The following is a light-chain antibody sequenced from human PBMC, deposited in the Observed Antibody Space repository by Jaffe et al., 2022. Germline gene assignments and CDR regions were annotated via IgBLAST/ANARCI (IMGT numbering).Light chain of an antibody. Sequence: QSVLTQPPSVSGAPGQRVTISCTGSSSNIGAGYDVHWYQLLPGSAPKILIYGDTTRPSGVPDRFSASKSGTSASLAVTGLQAADEADYYCQSYDSSLSAYVFGTGTKITVL. V-gene: IGLV1-40*01. J-gene: IGLJ1*01. CDR2: GDT. CDR1: SSNIGAGYD. CDR3: QSYDSSLSAYV.